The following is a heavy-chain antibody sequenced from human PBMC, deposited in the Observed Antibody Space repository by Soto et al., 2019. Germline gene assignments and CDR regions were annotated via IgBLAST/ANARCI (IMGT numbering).Heavy chain of an antibody. D-gene: IGHD3-22*01. J-gene: IGHJ5*02. CDR3: ARAGHYYDSSGYAT. Sequence: QVKLVQSGTEVKQPGASMKVSCKASGYSFATSGISWVRQAPGQGLEWMGWISAYNGNTNYEQKLQDRVTMTTDTSTSTAYLELRSLRSDDTAVYYCARAGHYYDSSGYATWGQGTLVTVS. CDR1: GYSFATSG. CDR2: ISAYNGNT. V-gene: IGHV1-18*01.